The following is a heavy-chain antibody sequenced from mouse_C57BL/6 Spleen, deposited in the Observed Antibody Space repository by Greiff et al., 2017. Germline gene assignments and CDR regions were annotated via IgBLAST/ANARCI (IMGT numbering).Heavy chain of an antibody. CDR3: ARAYSNYYYAMDY. CDR1: GFSFTSYA. CDR2: IWTGGGT. J-gene: IGHJ4*01. V-gene: IGHV2-9-1*01. Sequence: VKLMESGPGLVAPSQSLSITCTVSGFSFTSYAISWVRQPPGKGLEWLGVIWTGGGTNYNSALKSRLSISKDNSKSQVFLKMNSLQTDDTARYYCARAYSNYYYAMDYWGQGTSVTVSS. D-gene: IGHD2-5*01.